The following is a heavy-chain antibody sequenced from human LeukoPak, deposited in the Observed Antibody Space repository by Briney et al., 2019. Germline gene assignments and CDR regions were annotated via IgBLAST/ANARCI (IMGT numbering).Heavy chain of an antibody. CDR2: VFDSGNT. Sequence: SETLSLTCSVSGGSVSGHYWIWIRQPQGKGLEWIGYVFDSGNTNYNPSLKSRVAISFDTASNHFSLKLNSVTASDSGIYFCARSLGDDSWVALRGYYCMDVWGRGTTVTVSS. CDR3: ARSLGDDSWVALRGYYCMDV. CDR1: GGSVSGHY. J-gene: IGHJ6*03. V-gene: IGHV4-59*02. D-gene: IGHD3-3*01.